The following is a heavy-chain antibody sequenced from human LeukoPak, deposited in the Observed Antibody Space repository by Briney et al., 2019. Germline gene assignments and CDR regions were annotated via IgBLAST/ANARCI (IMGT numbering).Heavy chain of an antibody. CDR3: ARVTTVAVDY. D-gene: IGHD6-19*01. J-gene: IGHJ4*02. CDR2: ITRSGSTV. Sequence: PGGSLRLSCAASGFTFRNYDMNWVRQAPGKGLEWVSYITRSGSTVYYADSVKGRFTISRDNSKNSLYLQMNSLKTEDTAVYYCARVTTVAVDYWGQGTLVTVSS. V-gene: IGHV3-48*03. CDR1: GFTFRNYD.